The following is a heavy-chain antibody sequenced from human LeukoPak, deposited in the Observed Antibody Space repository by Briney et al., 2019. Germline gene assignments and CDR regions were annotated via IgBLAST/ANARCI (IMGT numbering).Heavy chain of an antibody. Sequence: ASVKVSCKASGYTFTSYYMHWVRQAPGQGLEWMGWINPNSGGTNYAQKFQGRVTMTRDTSISTAYMELSRLRSDDTAVYYCARGVVATIRDLNWFDPWGQGTLVTVSS. J-gene: IGHJ5*02. CDR1: GYTFTSYY. CDR3: ARGVVATIRDLNWFDP. V-gene: IGHV1-2*02. D-gene: IGHD5-12*01. CDR2: INPNSGGT.